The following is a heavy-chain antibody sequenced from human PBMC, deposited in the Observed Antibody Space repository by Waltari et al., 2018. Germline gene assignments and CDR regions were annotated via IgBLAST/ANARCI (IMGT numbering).Heavy chain of an antibody. V-gene: IGHV1-24*01. CDR2: FEPEEGET. CDR1: GYTLTELS. CDR3: ATARYCSSTSCYAHDY. Sequence: QVQLVQSGAEVKKPGASVKVSCKVSGYTLTELSMHWVRQAPGKGLEWMGGFEPEEGETIYAQKFQGRVTMTEDTSTDTAYMELSSLRSEDTAVYYCATARYCSSTSCYAHDYWGQGTLVTVSS. J-gene: IGHJ4*02. D-gene: IGHD2-2*01.